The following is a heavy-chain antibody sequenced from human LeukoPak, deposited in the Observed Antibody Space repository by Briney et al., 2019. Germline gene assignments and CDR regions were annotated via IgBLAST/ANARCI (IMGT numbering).Heavy chain of an antibody. J-gene: IGHJ4*02. CDR1: GYTFSDYN. Sequence: WASVKVSCKASGYTFSDYNMYWVRQAPGQGLEWMGWINPNSGGTNYAQKFQGRVTMTRDTSITTAFMELTRLRSDDTAVYYCARDRLPRGYTYGNEYWGQGTLVTVSS. CDR2: INPNSGGT. D-gene: IGHD5-18*01. V-gene: IGHV1-2*02. CDR3: ARDRLPRGYTYGNEY.